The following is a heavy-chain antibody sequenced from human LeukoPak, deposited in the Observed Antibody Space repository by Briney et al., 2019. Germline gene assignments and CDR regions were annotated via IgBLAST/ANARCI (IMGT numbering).Heavy chain of an antibody. D-gene: IGHD1-14*01. CDR3: AKNQIYYYYGMDV. J-gene: IGHJ6*02. Sequence: GGSLRLSCAASGFTFSSYAMSWVRQAPGKGLEWVSAISGSGGSTYYADSVKGRFTISRDNPKNTLYLQMNSLRAEDTAVYYCAKNQIYYYYGMDVWGQGTTVTVSS. V-gene: IGHV3-23*01. CDR1: GFTFSSYA. CDR2: ISGSGGST.